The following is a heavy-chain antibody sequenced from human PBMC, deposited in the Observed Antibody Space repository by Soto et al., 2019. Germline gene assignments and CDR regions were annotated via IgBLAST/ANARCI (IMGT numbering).Heavy chain of an antibody. D-gene: IGHD3-22*01. CDR2: INHSGST. CDR3: ARGLGITMIVVADEAFDI. Sequence: SETLSLTCAVYGGSFSGYYWSWIRQPPGKGLEWIGEINHSGSTNYNPSLKSRVTISVDTSKNQFSLKLSSVTAADTAVYYCARGLGITMIVVADEAFDIWGQGTMVTVSS. V-gene: IGHV4-34*01. CDR1: GGSFSGYY. J-gene: IGHJ3*02.